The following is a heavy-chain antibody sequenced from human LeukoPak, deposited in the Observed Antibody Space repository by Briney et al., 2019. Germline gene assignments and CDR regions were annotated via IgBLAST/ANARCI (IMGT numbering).Heavy chain of an antibody. V-gene: IGHV1-3*01. CDR2: INAGNGNT. CDR1: GYTFTIYT. D-gene: IGHD2-2*01. CDR3: ARGIVVKPSANWFDP. J-gene: IGHJ5*02. Sequence: ASVKVSCKASGYTFTIYTMHWVRQAPGQRLEWMGWINAGNGNTKYSQKFQGRVTITRDTSANTAYMELSSLRFEDTAVYYCARGIVVKPSANWFDPWGQGTPVTVSS.